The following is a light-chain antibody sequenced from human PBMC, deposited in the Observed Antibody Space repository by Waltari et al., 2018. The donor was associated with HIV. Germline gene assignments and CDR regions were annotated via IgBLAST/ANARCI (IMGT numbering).Light chain of an antibody. Sequence: QSVLTQPPSVSAAPGQRGTISCHGSSSNIGAGYDVRRYQQLPGTAPNLLIYANNTRASGVPDRFSGSKFGPSASLAITGLQAEDEANYYCQSYDSGLSGSVFGGGTKLTVL. CDR1: SSNIGAGYD. J-gene: IGLJ2*01. CDR3: QSYDSGLSGSV. V-gene: IGLV1-40*01. CDR2: ANN.